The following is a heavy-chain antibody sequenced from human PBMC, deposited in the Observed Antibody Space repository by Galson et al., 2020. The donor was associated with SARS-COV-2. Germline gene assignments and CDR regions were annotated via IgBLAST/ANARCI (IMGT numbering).Heavy chain of an antibody. CDR1: GDSISSGHW. Sequence: SETLSLTCAVSGDSISSGHWWSWVRQPPGEGLEWIGEISHSGNTNHNPSPKSRITFSVDNSKNQFSLKLNAVTAADTAFYFCARSQFCSGGSWSTFAFWGQGTLVTVSS. D-gene: IGHD2-15*01. V-gene: IGHV4-4*02. J-gene: IGHJ5*01. CDR2: ISHSGNT. CDR3: ARSQFCSGGSWSTFAF.